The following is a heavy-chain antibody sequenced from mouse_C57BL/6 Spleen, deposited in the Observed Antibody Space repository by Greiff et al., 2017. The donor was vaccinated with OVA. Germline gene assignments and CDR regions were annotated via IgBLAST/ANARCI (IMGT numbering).Heavy chain of an antibody. CDR3: ASPHYYGSPYAMDY. V-gene: IGHV5-4*03. Sequence: EVKLMESGGGLVKPGGSLKLSCAASGFTFSSYAMSWVRQTPEKRLEWVATISDGGSYTYYPDNVKGRFTISRDNAKNNLYLQMSHLKSEDTAMYYCASPHYYGSPYAMDYWGQGTSVTVSS. CDR2: ISDGGSYT. D-gene: IGHD1-1*01. J-gene: IGHJ4*01. CDR1: GFTFSSYA.